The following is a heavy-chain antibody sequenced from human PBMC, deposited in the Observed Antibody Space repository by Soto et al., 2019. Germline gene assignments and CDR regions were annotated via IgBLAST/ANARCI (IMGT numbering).Heavy chain of an antibody. CDR2: IIPIFGTA. CDR3: AREVTRGSSPPFDS. J-gene: IGHJ4*02. D-gene: IGHD1-26*01. CDR1: GGTFSSYA. Sequence: SVKVSCKASGGTFSSYAISWVRQAPGQGLEWMGGIIPIFGTANYAQKFQGRVTITADESTSTAYMELSSLRSEDTAVYYCAREVTRGSSPPFDSWGQGTLVTVSS. V-gene: IGHV1-69*13.